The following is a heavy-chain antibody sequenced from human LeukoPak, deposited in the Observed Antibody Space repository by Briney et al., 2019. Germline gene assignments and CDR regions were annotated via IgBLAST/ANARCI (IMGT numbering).Heavy chain of an antibody. J-gene: IGHJ5*02. CDR1: GYTFTSYY. Sequence: GASVKDSCKASGYTFTSYYMHWVRQAPGQGLEWMGIINPSGGSTSYAQKFQGRVTMTRDTSTSTVYMELSSLRSEDTAVYYCARDGSGSYAHNWFDPWGQGTLVTVSS. CDR3: ARDGSGSYAHNWFDP. CDR2: INPSGGST. V-gene: IGHV1-46*01. D-gene: IGHD3-10*01.